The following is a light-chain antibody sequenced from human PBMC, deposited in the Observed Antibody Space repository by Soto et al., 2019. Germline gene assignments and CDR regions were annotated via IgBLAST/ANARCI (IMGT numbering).Light chain of an antibody. CDR2: DAS. CDR1: QSVSSY. J-gene: IGKJ1*01. V-gene: IGKV3-11*01. CDR3: QQSSNWPPLT. Sequence: EIVLTQSPATLSLSPGERATLSCRASQSVSSYLAWYQQKPGQAPRLLIYDASNRATGIPARFSGSGSGTDFTLTISSLEPEDFAVYYCQQSSNWPPLTFGQGTKVEIK.